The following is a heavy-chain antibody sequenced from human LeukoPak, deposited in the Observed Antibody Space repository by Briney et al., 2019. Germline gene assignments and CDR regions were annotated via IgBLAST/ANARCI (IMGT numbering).Heavy chain of an antibody. CDR3: ARTTGTGGTDYYFDY. V-gene: IGHV4-4*07. J-gene: IGHJ4*02. CDR2: IYTSGST. CDR1: GGSISSYY. D-gene: IGHD2-8*02. Sequence: PSETLSLTCTVSGGSISSYYWSWIRQPAGKGLEWIGRIYTSGSTNYNPSLKSRVTMSVDTPKNQFSLKLSSVTAADTAVYYCARTTGTGGTDYYFDYWGQGTLVTVSS.